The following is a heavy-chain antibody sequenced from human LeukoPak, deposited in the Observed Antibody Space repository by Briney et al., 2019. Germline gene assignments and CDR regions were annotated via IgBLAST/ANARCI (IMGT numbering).Heavy chain of an antibody. CDR2: ISSSSTSI. J-gene: IGHJ6*04. CDR3: ARDSKLYCSSTSCYMDV. Sequence: RLACAGTALSRSSDYMNWVRQALGKGLEWVSSISSSSTSIYYADSVKGRFTTSRDNAKNSLYLQVNGLGAEDTAVYYCARDSKLYCSSTSCYMDVWGKGTTVTVSS. D-gene: IGHD2-2*01. CDR1: ALSRSSDY. V-gene: IGHV3-21*01.